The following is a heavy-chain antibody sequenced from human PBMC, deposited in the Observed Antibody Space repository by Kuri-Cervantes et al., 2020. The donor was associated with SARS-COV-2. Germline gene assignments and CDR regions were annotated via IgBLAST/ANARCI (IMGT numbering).Heavy chain of an antibody. V-gene: IGHV3-43D*03. CDR3: AKVFGVGSNINYFDY. CDR2: ITWDGGST. CDR1: GFTFDDYT. J-gene: IGHJ4*02. D-gene: IGHD3-10*02. Sequence: GESLKISCAASGFTFDDYTMHWVRQAPGKGLEWISLITWDGGSTFYADSVKGRFTISRDSSKNSLYLQMNSLRVEDTALYYCAKVFGVGSNINYFDYWGQGTVVTVSS.